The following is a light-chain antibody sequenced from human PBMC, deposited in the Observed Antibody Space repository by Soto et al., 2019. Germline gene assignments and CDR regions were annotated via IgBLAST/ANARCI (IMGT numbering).Light chain of an antibody. Sequence: QPVLTQSPSASASLGASVKLTCTLSSGHSSYAIAWHQQQPEKGPRYLMKLNSDGSHSKGDGIPDRFSGSSSGAERYLTISSLLSEDEADYYCQTWGTGLGVFGGGTKRTVL. J-gene: IGLJ3*02. CDR2: LNSDGSH. CDR1: SGHSSYA. V-gene: IGLV4-69*01. CDR3: QTWGTGLGV.